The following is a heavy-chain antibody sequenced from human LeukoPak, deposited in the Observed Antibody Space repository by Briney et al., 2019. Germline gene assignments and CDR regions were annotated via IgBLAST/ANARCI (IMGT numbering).Heavy chain of an antibody. CDR2: IYSGGST. CDR3: ARDGSGSYFYYGMDV. J-gene: IGHJ6*02. D-gene: IGHD3-10*01. Sequence: GGSLRLSCAASGFTVSSNYMSWVRQAPGKGLEWVSVIYSGGSTYYADSVKGRFTISRDNSKNTLYLQMNSLRAEDTAVYYCARDGSGSYFYYGMDVWAKGPRSPSP. V-gene: IGHV3-66*01. CDR1: GFTVSSNY.